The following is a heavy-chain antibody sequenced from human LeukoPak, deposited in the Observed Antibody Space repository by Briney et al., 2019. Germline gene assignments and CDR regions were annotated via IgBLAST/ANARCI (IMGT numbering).Heavy chain of an antibody. J-gene: IGHJ4*02. CDR2: INHSGYT. D-gene: IGHD4-17*01. Sequence: PSETLSLTCAVSGVSFDDYYWSWVRQTPGKGLEWLGEINHSGYTNDSSSLKSRVTLSIDTSNKQFSLNLRSVTVADAGIYYCTRMTTGHDYWGQGTLVTVSS. CDR1: GVSFDDYY. V-gene: IGHV4-34*01. CDR3: TRMTTGHDY.